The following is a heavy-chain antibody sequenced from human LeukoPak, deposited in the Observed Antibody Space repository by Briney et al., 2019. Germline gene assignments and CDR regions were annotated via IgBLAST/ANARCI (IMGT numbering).Heavy chain of an antibody. J-gene: IGHJ4*02. D-gene: IGHD5-18*01. Sequence: ASVKVSFKVSGYTLTELSMHWVRQARGKGLEGMGGFDPEDGETIYAQKFQGRVTITADESTSTAYMELSSLRSEDTAVYYCARFAGYSYGYDTKTDYWGQGTLVTVSS. CDR3: ARFAGYSYGYDTKTDY. CDR2: FDPEDGET. V-gene: IGHV1-24*01. CDR1: GYTLTELS.